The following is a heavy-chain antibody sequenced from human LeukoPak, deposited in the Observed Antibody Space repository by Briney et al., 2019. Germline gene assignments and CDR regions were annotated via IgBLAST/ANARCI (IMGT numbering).Heavy chain of an antibody. J-gene: IGHJ4*02. CDR2: IYYSGST. D-gene: IGHD3-16*02. V-gene: IGHV4-59*01. Sequence: ASETLSLTCTVSGGSISSYYWSWIRQPPGKGPEWIGYIYYSGSTNYNPSLKSRVTISVDTSRNQFSLKLSSVTAADTAVYYCARGGEGGPMITFGGVIAKLQLDYWGQGTLVTVSS. CDR3: ARGGEGGPMITFGGVIAKLQLDY. CDR1: GGSISSYY.